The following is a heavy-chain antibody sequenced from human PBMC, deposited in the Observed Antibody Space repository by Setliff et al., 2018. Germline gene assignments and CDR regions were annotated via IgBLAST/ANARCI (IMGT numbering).Heavy chain of an antibody. V-gene: IGHV4-38-2*01. J-gene: IGHJ4*02. CDR3: ATLTGDRGVDY. CDR1: GYSISSGYN. CDR2: IYYRGST. Sequence: SETLSLTCAVSGYSISSGYNWGWIRQPPGKGLEWIASIYYRGSTSYNPSLKSRVSISVDTSKNQFSLNLNSVTAADTAVYYCATLTGDRGVDYWGQGRLVTVSS. D-gene: IGHD7-27*01.